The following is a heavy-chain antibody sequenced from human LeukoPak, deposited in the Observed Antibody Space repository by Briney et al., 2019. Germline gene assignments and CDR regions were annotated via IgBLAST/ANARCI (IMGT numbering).Heavy chain of an antibody. V-gene: IGHV4-34*01. J-gene: IGHJ5*02. CDR1: GGSFSGYY. CDR2: LTRSGST. D-gene: IGHD4-23*01. CDR3: AKNDYGGNLPSIP. Sequence: PSETLSLTCAVYGGSFSGYYWSWIRQPPGKGLEWIGELTRSGSTNYNPSLRSRVTISVDTSKNQFSLRLPSVTAADTAVYYCAKNDYGGNLPSIPWGQGTLVTVSS.